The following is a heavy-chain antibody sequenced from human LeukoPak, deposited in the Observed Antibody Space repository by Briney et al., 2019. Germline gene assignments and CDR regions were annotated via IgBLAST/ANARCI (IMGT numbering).Heavy chain of an antibody. J-gene: IGHJ3*02. V-gene: IGHV1-69*02. D-gene: IGHD1-26*01. CDR3: ESSARWVGAEGGAFDI. CDR1: GGTFSSYT. CDR2: VIPILGIA. Sequence: SVKVSCKASGGTFSSYTVSGVRQAPGQGLEWMGRVIPILGIANYAQKFQGRVTITADKSTSTAYMELSSLRAEDVAVYYCESSARWVGAEGGAFDIWGQGTMVTVSS.